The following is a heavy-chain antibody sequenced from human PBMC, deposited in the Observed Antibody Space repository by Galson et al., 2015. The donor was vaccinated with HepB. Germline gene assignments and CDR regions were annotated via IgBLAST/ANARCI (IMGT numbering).Heavy chain of an antibody. J-gene: IGHJ3*02. CDR1: GYTFTSYY. Sequence: SVKVSCKASGYTFTSYYMHWVRQAPGQGLEWMGIINPSGGSTSYAQKFQGRVTMTRDTSTSTVYMELSSLRSENTAVYYCAREGRRDQSKYRNTGAFDIWGQGTMVTVSS. V-gene: IGHV1-46*03. CDR3: AREGRRDQSKYRNTGAFDI. D-gene: IGHD2/OR15-2a*01. CDR2: INPSGGST.